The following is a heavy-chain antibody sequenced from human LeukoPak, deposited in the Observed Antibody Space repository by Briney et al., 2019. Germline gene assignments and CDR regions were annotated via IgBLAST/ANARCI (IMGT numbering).Heavy chain of an antibody. V-gene: IGHV3-21*04. J-gene: IGHJ4*02. CDR2: ISSSSSYI. CDR3: AKVIGFGEFTPFDY. D-gene: IGHD3-10*01. Sequence: GGSLRLSCAASGFTFSSYSMNWVRQAPGKGLEWVSSISSSSSYIYYADSVKGRFTISRDNAKNSLYLQMNSLRAEDTALYYCAKVIGFGEFTPFDYWGQGTLVTVSS. CDR1: GFTFSSYS.